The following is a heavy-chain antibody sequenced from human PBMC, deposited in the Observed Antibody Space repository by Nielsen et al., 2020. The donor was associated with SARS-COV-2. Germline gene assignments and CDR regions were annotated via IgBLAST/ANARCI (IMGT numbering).Heavy chain of an antibody. CDR3: AKGYSSSWSTFDY. V-gene: IGHV3-43D*03. D-gene: IGHD6-13*01. CDR1: GFTFHDYA. CDR2: INWGAGST. J-gene: IGHJ4*02. Sequence: GGSLTLSCAASGFTFHDYAMHWVRQAPGKGLEWVSLINWGAGSTYYADSVKGRFTISRDNRQNSLYLQMNSLRAEDTALYYCAKGYSSSWSTFDYWGRGTLVTVSS.